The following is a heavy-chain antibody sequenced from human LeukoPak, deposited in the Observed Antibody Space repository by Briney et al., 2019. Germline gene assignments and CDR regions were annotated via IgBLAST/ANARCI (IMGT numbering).Heavy chain of an antibody. V-gene: IGHV4-59*01. D-gene: IGHD2-15*01. CDR3: ARERGGGYFDY. CDR1: GGSISSYY. Sequence: SETLSLTCTVSGGSISSYYWSWIRQPPGKGLEWIGYIYYSGSTNYNPSLKSRVTISVDTSKNQFSLKLSSVTAADTAVYYCARERGGGYFDYWGQGTLVTVSS. J-gene: IGHJ4*02. CDR2: IYYSGST.